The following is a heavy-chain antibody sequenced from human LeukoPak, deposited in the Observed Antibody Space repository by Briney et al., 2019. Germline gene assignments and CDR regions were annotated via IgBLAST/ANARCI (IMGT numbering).Heavy chain of an antibody. V-gene: IGHV1-46*01. CDR1: GYTFTSYY. D-gene: IGHD2-15*01. Sequence: GASVKVSCKASGYTFTSYYMHWVRQAPGQGLEWMGIINPSGGSTSYAQKFQGRVTMTRDMSTSTVYMELSSVTAADTAVYYCARTRFIATQQGGPAFDIWGQGTMVTVSS. CDR2: INPSGGST. J-gene: IGHJ3*02. CDR3: ARTRFIATQQGGPAFDI.